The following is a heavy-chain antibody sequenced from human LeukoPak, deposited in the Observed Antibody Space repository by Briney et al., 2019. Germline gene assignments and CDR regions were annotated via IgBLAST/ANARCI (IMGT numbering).Heavy chain of an antibody. D-gene: IGHD2-2*01. J-gene: IGHJ3*02. CDR2: INPSGGST. CDR3: ARDASVSVVVPAAPDAFDI. V-gene: IGHV1-46*01. Sequence: ASVKVSCKASGYTFTSYYMHWVRQAPGQGLEWMGMINPSGGSTSYAQKFQGRVTMTRDMSTSTVYMELSSLRSEDMAVYYCARDASVSVVVPAAPDAFDIWGQGTMVTVSS. CDR1: GYTFTSYY.